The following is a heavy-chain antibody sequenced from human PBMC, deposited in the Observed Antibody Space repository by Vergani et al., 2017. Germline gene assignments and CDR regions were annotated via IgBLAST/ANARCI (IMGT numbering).Heavy chain of an antibody. Sequence: EVQLVESGGGLVQPGRSLRLSCAASGFTFDDYAMHWVRQAPGKGLECVSGISWNSGSIGYADSVKGRFTISRDNAKNSLYLQMNSLRAEDTALYYCAKEGVEKDAFDIWGQGTMVTVSS. J-gene: IGHJ3*02. D-gene: IGHD3-3*01. CDR1: GFTFDDYA. CDR2: ISWNSGSI. CDR3: AKEGVEKDAFDI. V-gene: IGHV3-9*01.